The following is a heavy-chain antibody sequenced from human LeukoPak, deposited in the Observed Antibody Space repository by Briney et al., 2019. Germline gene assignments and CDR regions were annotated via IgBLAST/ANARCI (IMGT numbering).Heavy chain of an antibody. CDR2: ITNSGRSM. CDR1: GFTFSDYY. V-gene: IGHV3-11*01. Sequence: GSLRLSCTASGFTFSDYYMSWIRPSPGKGLEWLSYITNSGRSMYYADSVKGRFTISRDNAKNSLYLQMNSLGADDTAVYYCARESSGYYGTFDYWGQGTLVTVSS. J-gene: IGHJ4*02. D-gene: IGHD3-22*01. CDR3: ARESSGYYGTFDY.